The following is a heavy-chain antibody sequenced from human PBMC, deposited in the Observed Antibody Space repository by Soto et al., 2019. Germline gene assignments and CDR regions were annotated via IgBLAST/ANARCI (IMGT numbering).Heavy chain of an antibody. Sequence: SETLSLTCTVSGGSISSSSYYWGWIRQPPGKGLEWIGSIYYSGSTYYNPSLKSRVTISVDTSKNQFSLKLSSVTAADTAVYYCARWDTAMGYWYFDLWGRGTLVTVSS. V-gene: IGHV4-39*01. D-gene: IGHD5-18*01. CDR3: ARWDTAMGYWYFDL. CDR2: IYYSGST. J-gene: IGHJ2*01. CDR1: GGSISSSSYY.